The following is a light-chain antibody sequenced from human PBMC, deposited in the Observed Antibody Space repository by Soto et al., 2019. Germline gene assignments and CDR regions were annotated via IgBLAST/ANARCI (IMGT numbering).Light chain of an antibody. J-gene: IGKJ5*01. CDR3: QQYVSSPIT. CDR1: QSVSSSY. CDR2: GAS. V-gene: IGKV3-20*01. Sequence: EILLTQSPGTLSLSPGERATLSLRASQSVSSSYLAWHQQKTGQAPRLLIYGASSRDTGIPDRFSGSGSGTDFTLTISRLEPEDFALYYCQQYVSSPITFGQGTRLEIK.